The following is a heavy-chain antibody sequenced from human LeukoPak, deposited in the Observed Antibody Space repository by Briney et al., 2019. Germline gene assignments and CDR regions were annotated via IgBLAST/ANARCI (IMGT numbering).Heavy chain of an antibody. CDR1: GFTFSDYN. J-gene: IGHJ6*03. Sequence: GGSLRLSCAASGFTFSDYNMRWIRQAPGKGLEWVSSISRSGSTKYYADSVKGRFTISRDNAKNSLFLQMNSLRAEDTAVYYCAVMTTVSSRYYYYMDVWGKGTAVTVSS. CDR2: ISRSGSTK. CDR3: AVMTTVSSRYYYYMDV. D-gene: IGHD4-17*01. V-gene: IGHV3-11*01.